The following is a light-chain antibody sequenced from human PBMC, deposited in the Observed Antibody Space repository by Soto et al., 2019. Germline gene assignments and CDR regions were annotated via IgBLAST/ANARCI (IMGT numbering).Light chain of an antibody. CDR3: QSYDSSLSSYV. V-gene: IGLV1-40*01. Sequence: SVVTQPPSVSGAPGQRVTISCTGSSSNIGAGYDVHWYQQLPGTAPKLLIYDNTNRPSGVPDRFSGSKTGTSASLAITGLQAEDEAVYYCQSYDSSLSSYVFGAGTKVTVL. CDR2: DNT. J-gene: IGLJ1*01. CDR1: SSNIGAGYD.